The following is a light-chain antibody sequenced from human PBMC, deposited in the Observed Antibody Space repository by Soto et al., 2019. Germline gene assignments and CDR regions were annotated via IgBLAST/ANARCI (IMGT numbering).Light chain of an antibody. V-gene: IGKV3D-15*01. Sequence: IVVTQSPSTLSVSPGERATLSCRASQSVSSNLAWYQQKPGQAPRLLIYGASNRATGIPDRFSGSGSGTDFTLTISRLEPEDFAVYYCQQYYNWPLTFGQGTRLEIK. CDR2: GAS. CDR1: QSVSSN. CDR3: QQYYNWPLT. J-gene: IGKJ5*01.